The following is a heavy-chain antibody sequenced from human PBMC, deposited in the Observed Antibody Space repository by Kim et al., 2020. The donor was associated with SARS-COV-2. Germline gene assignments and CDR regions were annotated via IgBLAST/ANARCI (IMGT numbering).Heavy chain of an antibody. CDR3: ARDVEMATKTGGIDY. V-gene: IGHV3-11*01. D-gene: IGHD5-12*01. Sequence: DSVQGRFTISRDNARNSLFLQSNSLRAEDTAVYYCARDVEMATKTGGIDYWGQGTLVTVSS. J-gene: IGHJ4*02.